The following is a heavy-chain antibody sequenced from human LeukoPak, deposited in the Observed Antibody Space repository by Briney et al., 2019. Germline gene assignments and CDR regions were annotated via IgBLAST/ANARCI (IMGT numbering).Heavy chain of an antibody. CDR3: ASHSGGYAY. CDR2: IYYSGGT. CDR1: GGSISSYY. D-gene: IGHD5-12*01. V-gene: IGHV4-59*12. J-gene: IGHJ4*02. Sequence: PSETLSLTCSVSGGSISSYYWSWIRQPPGKGLEWIGYIYYSGGTYYNPSLKSRVTISVDTSKNQFSLKLSSVTAAVTAVYYCASHSGGYAYWGQGTLVTVSS.